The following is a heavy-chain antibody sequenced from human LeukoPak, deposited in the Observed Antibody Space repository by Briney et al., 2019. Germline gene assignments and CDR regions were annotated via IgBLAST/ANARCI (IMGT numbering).Heavy chain of an antibody. CDR2: LSDNGGSP. CDR3: AKDPETYSSRWFDS. D-gene: IGHD2-21*01. J-gene: IGHJ5*01. Sequence: GGSLRLSCAASGFTFSSYEMNWVRQAPGKGLEWVSSLSDNGGSPYYADSVKGRFTISRDNSKNTLYLHMNSLRVEDTAVYYCAKDPETYSSRWFDSWGQGTLVTVSS. V-gene: IGHV3-23*01. CDR1: GFTFSSYE.